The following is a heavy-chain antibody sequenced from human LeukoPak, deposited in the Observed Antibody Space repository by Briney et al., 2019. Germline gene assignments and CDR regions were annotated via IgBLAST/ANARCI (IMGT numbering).Heavy chain of an antibody. CDR1: GGSISSSNW. CDR3: ARDRVIVVVAGYYAMDV. J-gene: IGHJ6*02. CDR2: IYHSGST. V-gene: IGHV4-4*02. D-gene: IGHD3-22*01. Sequence: SGTLSLTCAVSGGSISSSNWWSWVRQPPGKGLEWIGEIYHSGSTYYNPSLKSRVTISIDTSKNQFSLKLSSVTAADTAVYYCARDRVIVVVAGYYAMDVWGQGTTVTVSS.